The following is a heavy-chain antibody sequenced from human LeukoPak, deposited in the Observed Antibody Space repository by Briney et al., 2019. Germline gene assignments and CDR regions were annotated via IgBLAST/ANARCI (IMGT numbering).Heavy chain of an antibody. CDR2: ISASGGST. D-gene: IGHD4-17*01. V-gene: IGHV3-23*01. J-gene: IGHJ4*02. CDR1: GFTFSSDA. CDR3: ARDLRGPSE. Sequence: PGGSLRLSCSVSGFTFSSDAMSWVRQAPGKGLEWVSAISASGGSTYYADSVQGRFTISRDNFKNTLYLQMISLRAEDTAMYYCARDLRGPSEWGQGTLVTVSS.